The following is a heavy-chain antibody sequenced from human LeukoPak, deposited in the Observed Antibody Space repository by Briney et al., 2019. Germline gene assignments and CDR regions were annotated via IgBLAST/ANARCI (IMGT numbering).Heavy chain of an antibody. V-gene: IGHV3-30*04. D-gene: IGHD6-13*01. CDR1: RFTFSSYA. CDR2: ISYDGSNK. J-gene: IGHJ3*02. CDR3: ARDLDGYSSIPDAFDI. Sequence: GGSLRLSCAASRFTFSSYAMHWVRQAPGKGLEWVAVISYDGSNKYYADSVKGRFTISRDNSKNTLYLQMNSLRAEDTAVYYCARDLDGYSSIPDAFDIWGQGTMVTVSS.